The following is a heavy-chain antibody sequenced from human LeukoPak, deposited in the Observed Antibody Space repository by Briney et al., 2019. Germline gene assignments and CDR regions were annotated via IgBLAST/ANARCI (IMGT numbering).Heavy chain of an antibody. Sequence: GWSLRLSCAASGFTFDDYAMYWVRQGPGKGLEWVSGISWKSGSVGYADSVKGRFTISRDNAKNSLYLQMNSLRAEDTALYYCAKDKGLAAGYFDLWGRGTLVTVSS. CDR2: ISWKSGSV. V-gene: IGHV3-9*01. J-gene: IGHJ2*01. D-gene: IGHD3/OR15-3a*01. CDR1: GFTFDDYA. CDR3: AKDKGLAAGYFDL.